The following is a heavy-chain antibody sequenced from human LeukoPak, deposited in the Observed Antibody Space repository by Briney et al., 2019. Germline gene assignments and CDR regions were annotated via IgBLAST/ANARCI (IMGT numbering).Heavy chain of an antibody. Sequence: GESLKIFCKGSGYSFTSYWIGWVRQMPGKGLEWMGIIYPGDSDTRYSPSFQGQVTISADKSISTAYLQWSSLKASDTAMYYCARHQITYYDILTGYRYSRIKPHYYYYMDVWGKGTTVTVSS. J-gene: IGHJ6*03. CDR2: IYPGDSDT. CDR1: GYSFTSYW. V-gene: IGHV5-51*01. D-gene: IGHD3-9*01. CDR3: ARHQITYYDILTGYRYSRIKPHYYYYMDV.